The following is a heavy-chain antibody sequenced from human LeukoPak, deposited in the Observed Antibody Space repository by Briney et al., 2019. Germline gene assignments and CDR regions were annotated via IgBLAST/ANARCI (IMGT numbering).Heavy chain of an antibody. CDR1: GGSFSGYY. CDR3: ARVEEGYGSGRRENYDYYYMDV. J-gene: IGHJ6*03. Sequence: SETLSLTCAVYGGSFSGYYWSWIRQPPGKGLEWIGEINHSGSTNYNPSLKSRVTISVDTSKNQFSLRLSSVTAGDTAVYYCARVEEGYGSGRRENYDYYYMDVWGKGTTVTIS. CDR2: INHSGST. D-gene: IGHD3-10*01. V-gene: IGHV4-34*01.